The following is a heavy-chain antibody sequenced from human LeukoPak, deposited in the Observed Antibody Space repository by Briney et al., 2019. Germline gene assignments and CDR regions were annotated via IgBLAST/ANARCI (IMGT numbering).Heavy chain of an antibody. D-gene: IGHD4-17*01. CDR2: ISAYNGNT. CDR3: ARDYGDYEYDKENWFDP. Sequence: ASVEVSCKASGYTFTSYGISWVRQAPGQGLEWMGWISAYNGNTNYAQKLQGRVTMTTDTSTSTAYMELRSLRSDDTAVYYCARDYGDYEYDKENWFDPWGQGTLVTVSS. V-gene: IGHV1-18*01. CDR1: GYTFTSYG. J-gene: IGHJ5*02.